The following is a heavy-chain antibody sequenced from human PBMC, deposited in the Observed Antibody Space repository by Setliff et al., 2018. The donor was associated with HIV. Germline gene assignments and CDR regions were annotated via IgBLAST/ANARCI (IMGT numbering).Heavy chain of an antibody. Sequence: ESLKISCKGSGYSFTSYWIGWVRQMPGKGLEWMGIIYPGDSDTRYSPSFQGQVTISADKSISTAYLQWSSLKASDTAMYYCARQGRGGDYYDSSGYYVSIWGQGTMVTVSS. CDR3: ARQGRGGDYYDSSGYYVSI. CDR1: GYSFTSYW. J-gene: IGHJ3*02. V-gene: IGHV5-51*01. CDR2: IYPGDSDT. D-gene: IGHD3-22*01.